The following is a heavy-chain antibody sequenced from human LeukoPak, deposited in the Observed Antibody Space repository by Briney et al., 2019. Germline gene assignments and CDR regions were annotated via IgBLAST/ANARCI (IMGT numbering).Heavy chain of an antibody. Sequence: PSEPLSLTCIVSGHSISIAYYWGSTRHPPGKGLEWICSVYYSGTTHYNPSVESRVTISRDTSKNQFSLKMNSVTVADTAIYYCARGLQTTVPDVGWGNWFDPWGQGMLVTVSS. CDR3: ARGLQTTVPDVGWGNWFDP. CDR1: GHSISIAYY. J-gene: IGHJ5*02. CDR2: VYYSGTT. V-gene: IGHV4-38-2*02. D-gene: IGHD1/OR15-1a*01.